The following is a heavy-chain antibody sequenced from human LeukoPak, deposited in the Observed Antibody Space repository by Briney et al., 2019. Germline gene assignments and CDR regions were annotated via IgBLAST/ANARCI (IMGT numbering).Heavy chain of an antibody. CDR1: GFTFTSSA. CDR2: IVVGSGNT. Sequence: GASVKVSCKASGFTFTSSAVQWVRQARGQRLEWIGWIVVGSGNTNYAQKFQERVTITRDMSTSTAYMELSSLRSEDTAVYYCASHGGYDSSGYLFYFDYWGQGTLVTVSS. V-gene: IGHV1-58*01. CDR3: ASHGGYDSSGYLFYFDY. J-gene: IGHJ4*02. D-gene: IGHD3-22*01.